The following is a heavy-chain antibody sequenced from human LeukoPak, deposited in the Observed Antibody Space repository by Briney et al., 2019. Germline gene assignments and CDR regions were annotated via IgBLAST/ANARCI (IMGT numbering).Heavy chain of an antibody. CDR1: GFTFSVYA. V-gene: IGHV3-23*01. CDR3: AIGQHLAYFDY. Sequence: PGGSLRLSCAASGFTFSVYAMSWVRQAPGKGLEWVSGISGSGSSTYYADSVKGRVTISRDNSKNTLYMQMNRLRAEDTGVYYCAIGQHLAYFDYWGQGTLVPVSS. CDR2: ISGSGSST. J-gene: IGHJ4*02. D-gene: IGHD6-13*01.